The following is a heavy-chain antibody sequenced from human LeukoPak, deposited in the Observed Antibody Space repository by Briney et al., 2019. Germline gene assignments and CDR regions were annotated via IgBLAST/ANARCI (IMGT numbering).Heavy chain of an antibody. J-gene: IGHJ4*02. Sequence: SGGSLRLSCAASGFIFSSLAMTWVRQAPGKGLEWVSTINAVDANTYYADSVKGRFTVSRDNSRNTLYLQMNSLRAEDTAVYYCAKQFLGANWGQGTLVNFSS. D-gene: IGHD4/OR15-4a*01. CDR1: GFIFSSLA. V-gene: IGHV3-23*01. CDR2: INAVDANT. CDR3: AKQFLGAN.